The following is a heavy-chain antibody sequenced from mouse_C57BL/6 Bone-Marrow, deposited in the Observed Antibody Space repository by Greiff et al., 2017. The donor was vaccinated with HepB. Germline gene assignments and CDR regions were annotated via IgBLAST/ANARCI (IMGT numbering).Heavy chain of an antibody. D-gene: IGHD1-1*01. Sequence: QVQLQQSGAELVKPGASVNISCKASGYAFSSYWMNWVKQRPGKGLEWIGQIYPGDGDTNYNGKFKGKATLTADKSSSTAYMQLSSLTSEDSAVYFCARGTTVYYAMDYWGQGTSVTVSS. CDR2: IYPGDGDT. CDR1: GYAFSSYW. CDR3: ARGTTVYYAMDY. V-gene: IGHV1-80*01. J-gene: IGHJ4*01.